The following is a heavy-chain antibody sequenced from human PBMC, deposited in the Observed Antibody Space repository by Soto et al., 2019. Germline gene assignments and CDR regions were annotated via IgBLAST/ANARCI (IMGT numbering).Heavy chain of an antibody. CDR2: ISYDGSNK. CDR1: GFTFSSYA. Sequence: GGSLRLSCAASGFTFSSYAMHWVRQAPGKGLEWVAVISYDGSNKYYADSVKGRFTISRDNSKDTLYLQMNSLRAEDTAVYYCAREKVYYDSSGYYSYYYGMDVWGQGTTVTVSS. D-gene: IGHD3-22*01. J-gene: IGHJ6*02. V-gene: IGHV3-30-3*01. CDR3: AREKVYYDSSGYYSYYYGMDV.